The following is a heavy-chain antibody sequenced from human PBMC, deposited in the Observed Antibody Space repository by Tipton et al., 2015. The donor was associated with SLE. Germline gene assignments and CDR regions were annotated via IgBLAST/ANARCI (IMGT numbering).Heavy chain of an antibody. D-gene: IGHD6-13*01. V-gene: IGHV4-34*01. J-gene: IGHJ4*02. CDR1: GGSFSGYY. CDR2: INHSGST. Sequence: TLSLTCAVYGGSFSGYYWSWIRQPPGKGLEWIGEINHSGSTNYNPSLKSRVTISVDTSKNQFSLKLSSVTAADTAVYYCARARGIAAADWGQGTLVTVSS. CDR3: ARARGIAAAD.